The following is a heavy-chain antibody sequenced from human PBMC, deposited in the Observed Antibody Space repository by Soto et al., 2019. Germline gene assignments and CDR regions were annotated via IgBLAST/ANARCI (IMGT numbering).Heavy chain of an antibody. Sequence: KPSETLSLTCTVSGGSISSGDYYWSWIRQPPGKGLEWIGYIYYSGSTYYNPSLKSRVTISVDTSKNQFSLKLSSVTAADTAVYYCARDPYYAPGMDVWGQGTTVTVSS. CDR2: IYYSGST. D-gene: IGHD3-3*01. CDR3: ARDPYYAPGMDV. CDR1: GGSISSGDYY. V-gene: IGHV4-30-4*01. J-gene: IGHJ6*02.